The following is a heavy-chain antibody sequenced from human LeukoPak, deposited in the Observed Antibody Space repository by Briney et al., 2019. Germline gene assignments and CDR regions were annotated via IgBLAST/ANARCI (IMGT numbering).Heavy chain of an antibody. Sequence: GGSLKLSCAASGFSFSGSTVHWVRQSSGKGLEWVGHIDKKDNLYATAYAESVKGRFTISRDDSKDTAFLHMDSLKTEDTALYYCTRDRGTYNWFDPWGQGTLVTVSS. CDR1: GFSFSGST. CDR2: IDKKDNLYAT. D-gene: IGHD2-15*01. V-gene: IGHV3-73*01. CDR3: TRDRGTYNWFDP. J-gene: IGHJ5*02.